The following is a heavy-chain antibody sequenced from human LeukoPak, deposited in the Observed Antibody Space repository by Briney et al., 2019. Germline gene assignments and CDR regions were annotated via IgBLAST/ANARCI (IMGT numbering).Heavy chain of an antibody. CDR2: IYHSGST. D-gene: IGHD3-10*01. J-gene: IGHJ4*02. V-gene: IGHV4-38-2*01. CDR1: GYSISSGYY. CDR3: ARQDDDYYYGSGSYFDY. Sequence: SETLSLTCAVSGYSISSGYYWGWIRQPPGKGLEWIGSIYHSGSTYYNPSLKSRVTISVDTSKNQFSLKLSSVTAADTAVYYCARQDDDYYYGSGSYFDYWGQGTLVTVSS.